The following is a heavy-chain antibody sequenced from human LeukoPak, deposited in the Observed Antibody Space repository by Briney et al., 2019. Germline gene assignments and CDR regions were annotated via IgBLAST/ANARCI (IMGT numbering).Heavy chain of an antibody. CDR3: ARLQYSAYDSGSDY. CDR1: GGSIRSSNYY. Sequence: TSETLSLTCTVSGGSIRSSNYYWGWIRQPPGKGLEWFGSIYYSGSTYYNPSLKSRVTISVDTSKNQFSLKLTSVTAADTAVYYCARLQYSAYDSGSDYWGQGTLVTVSS. V-gene: IGHV4-39*01. D-gene: IGHD5-12*01. CDR2: IYYSGST. J-gene: IGHJ4*02.